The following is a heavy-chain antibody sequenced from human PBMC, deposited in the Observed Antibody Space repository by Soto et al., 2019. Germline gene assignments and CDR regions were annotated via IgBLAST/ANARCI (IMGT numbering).Heavy chain of an antibody. V-gene: IGHV3-30*03. CDR2: ISYDGSNK. D-gene: IGHD4-17*01. J-gene: IGHJ4*02. CDR3: MYLDYSDPQQGR. Sequence: QVQLVESGGGVVQPGRSLRLSCAASGFTFSSYGMNWVRQAPGKGLQWVAVISYDGSNKLYADSVKGRFTISRDNSKNTQHLRMSRLRPADTAAYYVMYLDYSDPQQGRWGQGALVTVSS. CDR1: GFTFSSYG.